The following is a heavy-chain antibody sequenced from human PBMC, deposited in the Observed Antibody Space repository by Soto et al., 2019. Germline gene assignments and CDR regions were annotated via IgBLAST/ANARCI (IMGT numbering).Heavy chain of an antibody. CDR1: GYTFTIYC. D-gene: IGHD2-21*01. CDR2: ISAYNGNT. CDR3: ASANSPSYLNSY. Sequence: ASVKVSCKASGYTFTIYCISWGRRAPGQGLEWMGWISAYNGNTNYAQKLRGRVTMTTDTSTSTAYMELRSLRSDDTAVYCCASANSPSYLNSYCGKGTLVTVSS. V-gene: IGHV1-18*01. J-gene: IGHJ4*02.